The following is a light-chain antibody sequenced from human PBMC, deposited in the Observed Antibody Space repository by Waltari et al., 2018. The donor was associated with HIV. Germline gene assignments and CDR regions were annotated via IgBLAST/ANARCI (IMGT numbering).Light chain of an antibody. V-gene: IGLV2-23*02. CDR1: SSDDGSYNL. Sequence: QSALTQPAPVSGSPGQSTTISCTGTSSDDGSYNLASWYQQHPGKAPKPMIYEVSKRPSGVSNRFSGSKSGNTASLTISGLQAEDEADYYCCSYAGSSTLFGGGTKLTVL. CDR3: CSYAGSSTL. J-gene: IGLJ3*02. CDR2: EVS.